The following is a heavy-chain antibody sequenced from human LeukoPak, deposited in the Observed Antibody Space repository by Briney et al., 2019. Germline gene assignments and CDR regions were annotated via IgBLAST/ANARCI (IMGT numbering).Heavy chain of an antibody. Sequence: PSQTLSLTCTVSGGSISSGGYYWSWIRQHPGKGLEWIGYIYYSGSTYYNPSLKSRVTILVDTSKNQFSLKLSSVTAADTAVYYCASWHYGSGAIDYWGQGTLVTVSS. J-gene: IGHJ4*02. CDR1: GGSISSGGYY. D-gene: IGHD3-10*01. V-gene: IGHV4-31*03. CDR2: IYYSGST. CDR3: ASWHYGSGAIDY.